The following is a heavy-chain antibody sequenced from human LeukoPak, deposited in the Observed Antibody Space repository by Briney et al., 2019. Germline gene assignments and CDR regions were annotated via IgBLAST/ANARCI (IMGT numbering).Heavy chain of an antibody. CDR1: GYTFTGCY. Sequence: GASVKVSCKASGYTFTGCYMHWVPQAPGQGLEWMGWTNPNSGGTNYAQKFQGRVTMTRDTSISTAYMELSRLRSHDTAVYYCVLWRVRDSTTSFDYWAKGTLVTVFS. CDR2: TNPNSGGT. J-gene: IGHJ4*02. V-gene: IGHV1-2*02. CDR3: VLWRVRDSTTSFDY. D-gene: IGHD3-10*01.